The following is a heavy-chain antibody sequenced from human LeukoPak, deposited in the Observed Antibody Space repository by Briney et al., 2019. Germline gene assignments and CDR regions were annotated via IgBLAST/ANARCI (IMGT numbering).Heavy chain of an antibody. CDR2: IYYSGDT. CDR1: GGSISSGDYY. Sequence: SETLSLTCTVSGGSISSGDYYWSWIRQHPGKGLEWIGYIYYSGDTYYNPSLRSRVSISVDTSKNQFSLKLSSVTAADTAMYYCARDYGNNWFDPWGQGTLVTVSS. CDR3: ARDYGNNWFDP. V-gene: IGHV4-31*03. J-gene: IGHJ5*02. D-gene: IGHD4-17*01.